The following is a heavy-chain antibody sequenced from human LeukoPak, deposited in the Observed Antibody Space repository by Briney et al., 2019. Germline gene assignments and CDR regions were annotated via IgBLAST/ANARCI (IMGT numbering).Heavy chain of an antibody. J-gene: IGHJ3*02. V-gene: IGHV3-9*01. CDR3: AKDSWSESPGGAFDI. CDR1: GFTFDDYA. D-gene: IGHD1-1*01. Sequence: GGSLRLSCAASGFTFDDYAMHWVRQAPGKGLEWVSSISWNSGNMVYADSVKGRFTISRDNAKNSLYLQVNSLRAEDTALYYCAKDSWSESPGGAFDIWGQGTMVTVSS. CDR2: ISWNSGNM.